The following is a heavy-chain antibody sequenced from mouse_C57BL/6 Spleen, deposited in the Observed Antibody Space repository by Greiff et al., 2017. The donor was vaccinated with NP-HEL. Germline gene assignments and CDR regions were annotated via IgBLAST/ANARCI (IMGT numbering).Heavy chain of an antibody. CDR3: ATTSVDGYYLFAY. J-gene: IGHJ3*01. Sequence: EVQLQQSGPELVKPGASVKISCKASGYTFTDYYMNWVKQSHGKSLEWIGDINPNNGGTSYNQKFKGKATLTVDKSSSTAYMELRSLTSEDSAVYYCATTSVDGYYLFAYWGQGTLVTVSA. CDR2: INPNNGGT. CDR1: GYTFTDYY. V-gene: IGHV1-26*01. D-gene: IGHD2-3*01.